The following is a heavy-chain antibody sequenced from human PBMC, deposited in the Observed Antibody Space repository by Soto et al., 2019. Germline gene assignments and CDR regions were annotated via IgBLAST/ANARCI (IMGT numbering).Heavy chain of an antibody. J-gene: IGHJ4*02. D-gene: IGHD2-8*01. CDR3: AGSGVGDRDDK. Sequence: SETLSLTCSVSGSYITSGDYHWTWIRQAPGKGLEWIGYISHSETTYYSPALKNRIIISSDFSMNQFSLRLNSVTAADTAVYFCAGSGVGDRDDKWGQGTLVTVSS. V-gene: IGHV4-30-4*01. CDR1: GSYITSGDYH. CDR2: ISHSETT.